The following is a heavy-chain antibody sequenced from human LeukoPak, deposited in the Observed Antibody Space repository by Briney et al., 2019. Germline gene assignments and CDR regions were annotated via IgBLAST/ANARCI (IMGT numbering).Heavy chain of an antibody. CDR1: GYSISSGYY. CDR2: IYHSGST. J-gene: IGHJ4*02. CDR3: AREVGAIIDY. D-gene: IGHD3-10*01. V-gene: IGHV4-38-2*02. Sequence: SGTLSLTCAASGYSISSGYYWGWIRQPPGKGLEWIGSIYHSGSTYYNPSLKSRVTISVDTSKNQFSLKLSSVTAADTAVYYCAREVGAIIDYWGQGTLVTVSS.